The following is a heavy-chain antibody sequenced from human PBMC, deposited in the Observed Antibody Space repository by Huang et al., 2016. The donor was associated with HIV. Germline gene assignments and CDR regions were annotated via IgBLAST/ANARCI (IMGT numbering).Heavy chain of an antibody. CDR3: AKDGRGSGTYYDYFEY. D-gene: IGHD1-26*01. CDR2: ISYEGSSK. J-gene: IGHJ4*02. Sequence: QVQLVESGGGVVQPGRSLRLSCAAFGFTFNKFDMHWVRQAPGKGLEWVAIISYEGSSKYHADSVKGRITISRDNSKNTVYLQMNSLRVEDTAVYYCAKDGRGSGTYYDYFEYWGQGTLVTVSS. CDR1: GFTFNKFD. V-gene: IGHV3-30*18.